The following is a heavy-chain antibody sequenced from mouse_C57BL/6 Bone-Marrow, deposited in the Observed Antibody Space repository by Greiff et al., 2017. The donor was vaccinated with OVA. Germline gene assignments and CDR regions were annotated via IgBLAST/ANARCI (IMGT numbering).Heavy chain of an antibody. D-gene: IGHD1-1*01. V-gene: IGHV1-18*01. CDR1: GYTFIDYN. CDR2: INPNNGGT. J-gene: IGHJ1*03. Sequence: VQLQQSGPELVKPGASVKIPCKASGYTFIDYNMDWVKQSHGKSLEWIGDINPNNGGTIYNQKFKGKATLTVDKSSSTAYMELRSLTSEDTAVYYCARAGITTDWYFDVWGTGTTVTVSS. CDR3: ARAGITTDWYFDV.